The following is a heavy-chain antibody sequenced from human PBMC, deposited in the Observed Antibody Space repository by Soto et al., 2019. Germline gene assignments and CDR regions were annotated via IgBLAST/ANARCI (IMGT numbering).Heavy chain of an antibody. CDR1: GFTFSDYA. CDR2: VSHDGRNT. CDR3: AKGGRQWLVTSDFDY. V-gene: IGHV3-30*18. D-gene: IGHD6-19*01. J-gene: IGHJ4*02. Sequence: VQLVESGGGVVQPGRSLRLSCAASGFTFSDYAMHWVRQAPGKGLESVAVVSHDGRNTHYADSVKGRFTISRYSSKSTVSLKITSLRAKEPAVYYCAKGGRQWLVTSDFDYWGQGALVTVSS.